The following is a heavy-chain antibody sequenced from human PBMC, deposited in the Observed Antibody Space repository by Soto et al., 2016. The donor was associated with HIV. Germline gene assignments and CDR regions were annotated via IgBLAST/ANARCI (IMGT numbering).Heavy chain of an antibody. V-gene: IGHV1-2*02. CDR1: GYTFSDYY. J-gene: IGHJ4*02. CDR2: INPNRGAT. CDR3: ARVHITMVEGIDY. D-gene: IGHD3-10*01. Sequence: QVQLVQFGAEVKKPGASVKVSCKASGYTFSDYYIHWVRQAPGQGLEWMGWINPNRGATSYAQKFQDRVTMTRDTSISTAFMELSRVRSDDTAVYYCARVHITMVEGIDYWGQGTLVTVSS.